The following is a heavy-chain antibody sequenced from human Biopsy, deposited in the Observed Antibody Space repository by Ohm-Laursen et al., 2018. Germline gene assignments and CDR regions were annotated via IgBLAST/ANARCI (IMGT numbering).Heavy chain of an antibody. CDR1: GGSISSGGSY. D-gene: IGHD3-22*01. CDR3: ARGDYFDSNGYFWFDP. J-gene: IGHJ5*02. Sequence: TLFLTCTVSGGSISSGGSYWSWIRQRPGKGLEWIGYIFNSANTYCNPSLKNLITISGDTSKNQFSLKLNSVTAADTAVYYCARGDYFDSNGYFWFDPWGQGTLVTVSS. V-gene: IGHV4-31*01. CDR2: IFNSANT.